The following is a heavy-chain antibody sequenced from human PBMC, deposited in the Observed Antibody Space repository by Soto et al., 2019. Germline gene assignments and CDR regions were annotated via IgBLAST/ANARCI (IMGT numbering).Heavy chain of an antibody. CDR2: VYTSGST. CDR1: GGSINNYY. J-gene: IGHJ5*02. Sequence: PSETLSLTCTVSGGSINNYYWSWTRQPAGKGLEWIGRVYTSGSTNYNPSLKSRVTMSVDTSNNQFSLRVSSVTAADTAIYYCARGPPFDPWGQGTLVTVSS. CDR3: ARGPPFDP. V-gene: IGHV4-4*07.